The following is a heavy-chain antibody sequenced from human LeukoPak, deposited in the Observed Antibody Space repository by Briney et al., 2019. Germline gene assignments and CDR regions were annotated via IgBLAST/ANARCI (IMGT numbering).Heavy chain of an antibody. V-gene: IGHV4-59*12. CDR1: GGSISTYY. Sequence: SETLSLTCTVSGGSISTYYWSWIRQPPGKGLEWIGYIYYSGSTYYNPSLKSRVTISVDTSKNQFSLKLSSVTAADTAVYYCAREVLYDFWSGYPNWFDPWGQGTLVTVSS. J-gene: IGHJ5*02. CDR3: AREVLYDFWSGYPNWFDP. CDR2: IYYSGST. D-gene: IGHD3-3*01.